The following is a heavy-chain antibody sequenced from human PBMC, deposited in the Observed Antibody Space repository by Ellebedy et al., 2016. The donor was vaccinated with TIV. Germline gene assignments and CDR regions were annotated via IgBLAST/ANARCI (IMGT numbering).Heavy chain of an antibody. D-gene: IGHD3-10*01. J-gene: IGHJ6*02. CDR3: ARDYRGYYYDGMDV. V-gene: IGHV3-7*03. Sequence: LSLTCAASGFTFGSSWMRWLRQAPGRGLEWVANSSPDESEKYYVDSVKGRFTVSRDNAKSSLFLQMNSLRAEDTAVYYCARDYRGYYYDGMDVWGQGTTVTVSS. CDR2: SSPDESEK. CDR1: GFTFGSSW.